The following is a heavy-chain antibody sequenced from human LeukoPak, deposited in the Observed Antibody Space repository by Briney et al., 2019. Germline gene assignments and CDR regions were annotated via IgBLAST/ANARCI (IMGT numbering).Heavy chain of an antibody. Sequence: ASVKVSCKASGYTFTSYDINWVRQATGQGLERMGWMNPNSGNTGYAQKFQGRVTMTRNTSISTAYMELSSLRSEDTAVYYCARFLLRGRAPDYYYYGMDVWGQGTTVTVSS. D-gene: IGHD3-3*01. CDR1: GYTFTSYD. J-gene: IGHJ6*02. V-gene: IGHV1-8*01. CDR3: ARFLLRGRAPDYYYYGMDV. CDR2: MNPNSGNT.